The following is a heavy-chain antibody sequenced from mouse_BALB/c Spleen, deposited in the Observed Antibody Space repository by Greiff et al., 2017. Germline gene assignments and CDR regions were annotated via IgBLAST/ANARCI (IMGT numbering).Heavy chain of an antibody. CDR1: GFTFSSYA. CDR3: ARGDYDFHWYFDV. CDR2: ISSGGST. V-gene: IGHV5-6-5*01. J-gene: IGHJ1*01. D-gene: IGHD2-4*01. Sequence: EVKLMESGGGLVKPGGSLKLSCAASGFTFSSYAMSWVRQTPEKRLEWVASISSGGSTYYPDSVKGRFTISRDNARNILYLQMSSLRSEDTAMYYCARGDYDFHWYFDVWGAGTTVTVSS.